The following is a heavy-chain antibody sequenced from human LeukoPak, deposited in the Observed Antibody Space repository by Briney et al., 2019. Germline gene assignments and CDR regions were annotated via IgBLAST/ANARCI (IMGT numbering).Heavy chain of an antibody. J-gene: IGHJ2*01. V-gene: IGHV4-34*01. CDR3: ARDLYFTL. CDR2: INHSGSA. CDR1: GGSFSGYY. Sequence: PSETLSLTCAVSGGSFSGYYWTWIRQPPGKGLEWIGEINHSGSANYNPSLKSRVTISLDTSKNQFSLKLSSVTAADTAVYYCARDLYFTLWGRGTLVTVSS.